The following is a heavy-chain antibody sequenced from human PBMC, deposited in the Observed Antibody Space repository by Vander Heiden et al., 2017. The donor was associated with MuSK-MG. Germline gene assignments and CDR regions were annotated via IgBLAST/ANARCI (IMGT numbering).Heavy chain of an antibody. CDR1: GFTFSSYT. V-gene: IGHV3-21*01. CDR3: ARDRCSGGSCPPFDD. J-gene: IGHJ4*02. D-gene: IGHD2-15*01. Sequence: EVHLVESGGGRVTPGGSLGLSCAASGFTFSSYTMNWVRQAPGKGPEWVASITGTRDSIHYADSVKGRFTITRDNAKNSVSLQMTSLRAEETAVDDCARDRCSGGSCPPFDDWGKGTLVSASS. CDR2: ITGTRDSI.